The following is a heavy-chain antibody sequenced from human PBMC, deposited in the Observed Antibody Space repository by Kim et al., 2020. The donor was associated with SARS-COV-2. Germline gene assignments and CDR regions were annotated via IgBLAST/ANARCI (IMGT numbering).Heavy chain of an antibody. J-gene: IGHJ4*01. CDR1: GYTFTSYG. Sequence: ASVKVSCKASGYTFTSYGISWVRQAPGQGLEWMGWISAYNGNTNYAQNLQGRVILSTDTSMSTAYLQLRSLRSDDTAVYYCAREPLSRLFGCCSHPFDYW. V-gene: IGHV1-18*04. CDR3: AREPLSRLFGCCSHPFDY. CDR2: ISAYNGNT. D-gene: IGHD3-16*01.